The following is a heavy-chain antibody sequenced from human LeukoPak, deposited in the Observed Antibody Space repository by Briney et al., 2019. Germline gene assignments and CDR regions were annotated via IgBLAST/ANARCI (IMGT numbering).Heavy chain of an antibody. V-gene: IGHV3-7*01. CDR2: IKQDRSEK. CDR1: GFTFSSYW. Sequence: GGSLRLSCAASGFTFSSYWMSWVRQAPGKGLEWVANIKQDRSEKYYVDSVKGRFTTSRDNAKNSLYLQMNSLRAEDTAVYYCARRGIPGDLSRGPFDYWGQGTLVTVSS. D-gene: IGHD7-27*01. J-gene: IGHJ4*02. CDR3: ARRGIPGDLSRGPFDY.